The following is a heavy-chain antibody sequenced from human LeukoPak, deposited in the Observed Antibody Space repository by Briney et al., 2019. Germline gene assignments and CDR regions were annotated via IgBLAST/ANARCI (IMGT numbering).Heavy chain of an antibody. D-gene: IGHD6-19*01. CDR1: GFTFSDYY. CDR2: ISSSGSTI. CDR3: AKGVGSGWYGRDWFDP. J-gene: IGHJ5*02. Sequence: PGGSLRLSCAASGFTFSDYYMSWIRQAPGRGLEWVSYISSSGSTIYYADSVKGRFTISRDNSKNPLYLQMNSLRTEDTALYYCAKGVGSGWYGRDWFDPWGQGTLVTVSS. V-gene: IGHV3-11*01.